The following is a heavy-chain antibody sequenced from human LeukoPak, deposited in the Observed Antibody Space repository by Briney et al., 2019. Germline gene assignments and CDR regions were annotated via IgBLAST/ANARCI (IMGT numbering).Heavy chain of an antibody. CDR1: GYTFSSYG. D-gene: IGHD4/OR15-4a*01. Sequence: GASVKVSCKASGYTFSSYGISWVRQAPGQGLEWMGWISGYNGNTKYAQKVQDRVTMTTDTSTSTAYMELRSLRSDDTAIYYCARDVDSTMVLFDYWGQGTLVTASS. CDR2: ISGYNGNT. CDR3: ARDVDSTMVLFDY. V-gene: IGHV1-18*01. J-gene: IGHJ4*02.